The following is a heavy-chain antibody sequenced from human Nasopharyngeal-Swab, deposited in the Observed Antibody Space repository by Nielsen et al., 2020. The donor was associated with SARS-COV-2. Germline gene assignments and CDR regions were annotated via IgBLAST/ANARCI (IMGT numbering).Heavy chain of an antibody. CDR3: ARMDHIVVVPAAPGGADY. V-gene: IGHV3-21*01. J-gene: IGHJ4*02. CDR2: ISSSSSYI. Sequence: WIRQPPGKGLEWVSSISSSSSYIYYADSVKGRFTISRDNAKSSLYLQMNSLRAEDTAVYYCARMDHIVVVPAAPGGADYWGQGTLVTVSS. D-gene: IGHD2-2*01.